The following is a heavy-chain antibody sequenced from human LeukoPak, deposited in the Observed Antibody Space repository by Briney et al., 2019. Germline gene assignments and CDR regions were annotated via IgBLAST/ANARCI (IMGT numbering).Heavy chain of an antibody. D-gene: IGHD3-10*01. V-gene: IGHV3-33*01. CDR2: IWYDGSNK. CDR1: GFTFSRYG. CDR3: AREGGSGDGGYVGY. Sequence: GGSLRLSCAASGFTFSRYGMHWLRQAPGKGVEWVAVIWYDGSNKYYADSVKGRFTISRDNSKNTLYLQMNSLRAEDTAVYYCAREGGSGDGGYVGYWGQGTLVTVSS. J-gene: IGHJ4*02.